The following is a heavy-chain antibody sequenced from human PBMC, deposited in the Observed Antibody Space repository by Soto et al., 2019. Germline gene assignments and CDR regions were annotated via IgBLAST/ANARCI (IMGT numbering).Heavy chain of an antibody. Sequence: ASVKVSCKVSGYTLTELSMHWVRQAPGKGLEWMGGFDPEDGETIYAQKFQGRVTMTEDTSTDTAYMELSSLRSEDTAVYYCARDGGSGSYYGMDVWGQGTTVTVSS. CDR2: FDPEDGET. V-gene: IGHV1-24*01. CDR1: GYTLTELS. J-gene: IGHJ6*02. CDR3: ARDGGSGSYYGMDV. D-gene: IGHD1-26*01.